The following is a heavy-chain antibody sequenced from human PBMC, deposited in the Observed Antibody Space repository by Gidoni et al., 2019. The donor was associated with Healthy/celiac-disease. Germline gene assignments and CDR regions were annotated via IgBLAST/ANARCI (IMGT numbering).Heavy chain of an antibody. CDR3: AKDAKPVLLWFGETPGDY. CDR2: MCGSGGST. Sequence: EVQLLESGGGLVQPGGSLRLSCAAPGFTFSSYSMSWVRQAPGKGLAWVSVMCGSGGSTDYADSLKGRVTISRDKSKNTLYLQMNSLRAEDTAVYYCAKDAKPVLLWFGETPGDYWGQGTLVTVSS. D-gene: IGHD3-10*01. V-gene: IGHV3-23*01. CDR1: GFTFSSYS. J-gene: IGHJ4*02.